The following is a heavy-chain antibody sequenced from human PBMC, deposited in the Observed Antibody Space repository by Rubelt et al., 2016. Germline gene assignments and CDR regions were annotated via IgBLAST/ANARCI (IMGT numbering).Heavy chain of an antibody. Sequence: QVQLVQPGAEVKKPGASVKVSCKASGYTFTSYYMHWVRQAPGQGLEWMGIINPSGGSTSYAQKVQGRVTMTRDTSTSTVDMGLSSLRSEDTAVYYCAREQETTVTIEGVLGYWGQGTLVTVSS. CDR1: GYTFTSYY. CDR3: AREQETTVTIEGVLGY. D-gene: IGHD4-17*01. CDR2: INPSGGST. V-gene: IGHV1-46*01. J-gene: IGHJ4*02.